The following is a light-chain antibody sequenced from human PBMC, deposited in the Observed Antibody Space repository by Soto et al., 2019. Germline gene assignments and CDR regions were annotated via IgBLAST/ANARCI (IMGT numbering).Light chain of an antibody. V-gene: IGLV1-47*01. J-gene: IGLJ7*01. CDR1: NFNVKNNY. CDR3: ASWDYSLSETV. CDR2: SNN. Sequence: QSVLTQPPSLSGTPGQRVTISCSGSNFNVKNNYVYWYQQFAGTAPKLLIYSNNRRPSGGPDRFSGSKSGSSAYLAISGLRPEDEADYYCASWDYSLSETVFGGGTQLTVL.